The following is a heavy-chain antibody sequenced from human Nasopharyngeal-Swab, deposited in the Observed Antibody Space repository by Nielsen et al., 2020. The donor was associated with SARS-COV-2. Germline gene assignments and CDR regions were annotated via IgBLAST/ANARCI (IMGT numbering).Heavy chain of an antibody. CDR1: GVSISTTNYY. D-gene: IGHD3-9*01. Sequence: SETLSLTCTVSGVSISTTNYYWSWIRQPAGKGLEWIGRVSSSGNTNYNPTLKSRLTMSVDTSKNLFSLNLNSVTAADTAVYYRARVDYEVLNYFFDLWGQGALVTVSS. CDR2: VSSSGNT. V-gene: IGHV4-61*02. CDR3: ARVDYEVLNYFFDL. J-gene: IGHJ4*02.